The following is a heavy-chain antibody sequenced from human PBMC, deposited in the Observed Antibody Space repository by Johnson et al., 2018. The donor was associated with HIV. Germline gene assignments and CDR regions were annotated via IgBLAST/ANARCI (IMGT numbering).Heavy chain of an antibody. CDR3: GKDLGESEKEEWASDYYDFGRDYPGQDSRAVVGVFDI. CDR2: ISWNSGSI. J-gene: IGHJ3*02. CDR1: GFTFDDYA. D-gene: IGHD3-3*01. Sequence: VQLVESGGGVVQPGRSLRLSCAASGFTFDDYAMHWVRQAPGKGLEWVSGISWNSGSIGYADSVKGRFTISRDTAKNSLSLQMNSLRAEDRALYYCGKDLGESEKEEWASDYYDFGRDYPGQDSRAVVGVFDIWGQGTLVTVSS. V-gene: IGHV3-9*01.